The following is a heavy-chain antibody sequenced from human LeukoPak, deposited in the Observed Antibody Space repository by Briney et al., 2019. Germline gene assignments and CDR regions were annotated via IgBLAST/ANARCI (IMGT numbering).Heavy chain of an antibody. J-gene: IGHJ4*02. V-gene: IGHV3-74*03. CDR1: GLTFRNHW. Sequence: GGSLRLSCAASGLTFRNHWMHWVRQTPGKGLVWVSRISSDGSSTTYADSVKGRFTISRDNAKNTLYLQMNNLRAEDTAMYYCARDQRVTGRPDIDYWGQGTLVIVSS. CDR3: ARDQRVTGRPDIDY. D-gene: IGHD6-6*01. CDR2: ISSDGSST.